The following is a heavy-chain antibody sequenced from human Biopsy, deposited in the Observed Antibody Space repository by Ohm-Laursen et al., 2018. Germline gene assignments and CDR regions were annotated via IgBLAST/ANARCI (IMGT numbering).Heavy chain of an antibody. J-gene: IGHJ6*02. Sequence: GTLSLTCAVHGESFSGYYWTWIRQPPGKGLEWIGEINHNGSTDYNPSLKSRVTISVDTSKNQFSLKLSSVTAADTAVYYCARGMRYCTNAVCYKSGSGSYYRYYYGMDVWGQGTTVTVSS. V-gene: IGHV4-34*01. CDR1: GESFSGYY. CDR3: ARGMRYCTNAVCYKSGSGSYYRYYYGMDV. D-gene: IGHD2-8*01. CDR2: INHNGST.